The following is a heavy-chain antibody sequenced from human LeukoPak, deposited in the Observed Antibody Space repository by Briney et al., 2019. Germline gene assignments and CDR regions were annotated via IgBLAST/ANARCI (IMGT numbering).Heavy chain of an antibody. CDR1: GFTFSSYW. D-gene: IGHD4-4*01. CDR2: IKQDGSEK. Sequence: GGSLRLSCAASGFTFSSYWMSWVRQAPGKGLEWVANIKQDGSEKYYVDSVKGRFTISRDNAKNSLYLQMNSLRAEDTAVYYCSRESYSNHPPYHYYGMGVWGQGTTVTVSS. J-gene: IGHJ6*02. CDR3: SRESYSNHPPYHYYGMGV. V-gene: IGHV3-7*01.